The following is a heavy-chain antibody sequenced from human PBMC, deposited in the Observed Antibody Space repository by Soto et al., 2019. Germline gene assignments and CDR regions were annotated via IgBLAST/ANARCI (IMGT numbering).Heavy chain of an antibody. Sequence: EVQLLESGGGLVQPGGSLRLSCAASGFTFSSYAMSWVRQAPGKGLEWVSAISGSGGSTYYADSVKGRFTISRDNSKNTLYLQMNSLRAEHTAIYYCAKSAYYDYVWGSYRQYYFDYWGQGTLVTVSS. CDR1: GFTFSSYA. J-gene: IGHJ4*02. V-gene: IGHV3-23*01. CDR3: AKSAYYDYVWGSYRQYYFDY. D-gene: IGHD3-16*02. CDR2: ISGSGGST.